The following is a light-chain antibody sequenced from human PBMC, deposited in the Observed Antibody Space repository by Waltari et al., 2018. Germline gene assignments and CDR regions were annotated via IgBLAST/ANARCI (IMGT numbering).Light chain of an antibody. J-gene: IGLJ7*01. Sequence: QSVLTQPPSVSAAPGQRVTIPCPGGSPNIGKNYVSWYRQFPGSAPKLLIYEDTERPAGVPGRFSGSKSGTSATLDITGLQPGDEAEYYCGTWDSSLSGAVFGGGTLLTVL. CDR3: GTWDSSLSGAV. CDR1: SPNIGKNY. V-gene: IGLV1-51*02. CDR2: EDT.